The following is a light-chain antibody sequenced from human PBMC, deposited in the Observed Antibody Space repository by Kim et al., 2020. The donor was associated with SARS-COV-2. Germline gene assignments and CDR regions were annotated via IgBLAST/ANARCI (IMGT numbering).Light chain of an antibody. CDR3: CSYGSSSTWV. V-gene: IGLV2-14*03. Sequence: QPIPISRTRTPSDIRVYNSGSWYQQHPGKAPQLLIYGFTPPPSGVSYPFSGSKSGNTASLTISGLQAEDEADYYCCSYGSSSTWVFGGGTKLTVL. CDR2: GFT. CDR1: PSDIRVYNS. J-gene: IGLJ3*02.